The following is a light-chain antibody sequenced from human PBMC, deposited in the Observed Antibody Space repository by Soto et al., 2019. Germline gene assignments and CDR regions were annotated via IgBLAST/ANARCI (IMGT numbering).Light chain of an antibody. Sequence: QLVLTQSPSASASLGASVKLTCTLSSGHSSYAIAWHQQQPEKGPRYLMKLNSDGSHSKGDGITDRFSGSSSGAESYLTISSLQSEDEADYYCQTWGTGIMVFGGGTKVTVL. CDR2: LNSDGSH. J-gene: IGLJ2*01. V-gene: IGLV4-69*01. CDR1: SGHSSYA. CDR3: QTWGTGIMV.